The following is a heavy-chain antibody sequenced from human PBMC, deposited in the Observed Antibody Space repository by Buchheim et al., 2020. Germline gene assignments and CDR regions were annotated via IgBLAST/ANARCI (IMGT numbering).Heavy chain of an antibody. Sequence: QVQLVQSGAEVKKPGASVKVSCKASGYTFTSYYMHWVRQAPGQGLEWMRIINPSGGSPSYAQKFQGRVTMTRPKSTSTLYMELSSLRSEDTAVYYCARTGGVITMDVWGQGTT. J-gene: IGHJ6*02. D-gene: IGHD3-22*01. V-gene: IGHV1-46*03. CDR3: ARTGGVITMDV. CDR2: INPSGGSP. CDR1: GYTFTSYY.